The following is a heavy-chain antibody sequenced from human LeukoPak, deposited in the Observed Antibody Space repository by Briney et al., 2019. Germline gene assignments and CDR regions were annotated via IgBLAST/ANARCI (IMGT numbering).Heavy chain of an antibody. CDR2: ISSSSSYI. CDR1: GFTFSSYS. Sequence: GGSLRLSCAASGFTFSSYSMNWVRQAAGKGLEWVSSISSSSSYIYYADSVKGRFTISRDNAKNSLYLQMNSLRAVDTAVYYCARARKDYDSSGYYYFDYWGQGTLVTVSS. J-gene: IGHJ4*02. V-gene: IGHV3-21*01. D-gene: IGHD3-22*01. CDR3: ARARKDYDSSGYYYFDY.